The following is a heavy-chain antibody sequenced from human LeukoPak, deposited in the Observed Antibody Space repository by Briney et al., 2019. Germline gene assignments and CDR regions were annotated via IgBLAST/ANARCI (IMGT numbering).Heavy chain of an antibody. CDR2: IYTSGST. CDR3: ARVQQQLVKNYYYYYMDV. J-gene: IGHJ6*03. Sequence: SETLSLTCTVSGGSISSYYWGWIRQPAGKGLEWIGRIYTSGSTNYNPSLKSRVTISVDKSKNQFSLKLSSVTAADTAVYYCARVQQQLVKNYYYYYMDVWGKGTTVTVSS. D-gene: IGHD6-13*01. CDR1: GGSISSYY. V-gene: IGHV4-4*07.